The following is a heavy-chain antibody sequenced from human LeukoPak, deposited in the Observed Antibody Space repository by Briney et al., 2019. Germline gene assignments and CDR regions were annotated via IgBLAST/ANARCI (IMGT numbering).Heavy chain of an antibody. CDR2: INAGNGNT. CDR1: GGTFSSYA. J-gene: IGHJ4*02. Sequence: GASVKVSCKASGGTFSSYAISWVRQAPGQRLEWMGWINAGNGNTKYSQKFQGRVTITRDTSASTAYMELSSLRSEDTAVYYCARERPGSAFFDYWGQGTLVTVSS. CDR3: ARERPGSAFFDY. V-gene: IGHV1-3*01. D-gene: IGHD3-10*01.